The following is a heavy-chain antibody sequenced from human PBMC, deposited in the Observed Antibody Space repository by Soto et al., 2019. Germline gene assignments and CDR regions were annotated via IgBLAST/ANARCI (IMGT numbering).Heavy chain of an antibody. CDR1: GGSISSGGYY. J-gene: IGHJ4*02. CDR2: IFYRGST. CDR3: ARAPGDYFDY. Sequence: QVQLQESGPGLVKPSQTLSLTCTVSGGSISSGGYYWSWIRQPPGKGLGGIGYIFYRGSTYYNPSLKSRVTISVDTSKNPFSLKLSSVTAADTAVYFCARAPGDYFDYWGQGTLVTVSS. V-gene: IGHV4-31*03.